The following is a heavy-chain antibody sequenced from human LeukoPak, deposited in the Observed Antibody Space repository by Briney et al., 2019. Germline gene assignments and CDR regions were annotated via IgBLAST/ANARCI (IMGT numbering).Heavy chain of an antibody. V-gene: IGHV3-7*01. CDR3: ATAYDSSGYYPIEAFDI. CDR2: IKQDGSEK. Sequence: GGSLRLSCAASGFTFSSYWMSWVRQAPGKGLEWVANIKQDGSEKYYVDSVKGRFTISRDNAKNSLYLQMNSLRAEDTAVYYCATAYDSSGYYPIEAFDIWGQGTMVTVSS. CDR1: GFTFSSYW. D-gene: IGHD3-22*01. J-gene: IGHJ3*02.